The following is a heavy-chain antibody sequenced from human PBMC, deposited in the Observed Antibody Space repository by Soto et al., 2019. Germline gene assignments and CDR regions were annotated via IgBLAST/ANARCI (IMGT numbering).Heavy chain of an antibody. CDR1: EFTFSTFS. D-gene: IGHD1-1*01. Sequence: VQLVESGGGLVKPGGSLRLSCVASEFTFSTFSMNWIRQAPGKGLEWVASISRSSDSIYYADSVKGRFTISRDNAKQSLYLQMDNLRAEDTAVFYCAIRFTGAFDDWGLGTMVTVSS. J-gene: IGHJ3*01. V-gene: IGHV3-21*01. CDR3: AIRFTGAFDD. CDR2: ISRSSDSI.